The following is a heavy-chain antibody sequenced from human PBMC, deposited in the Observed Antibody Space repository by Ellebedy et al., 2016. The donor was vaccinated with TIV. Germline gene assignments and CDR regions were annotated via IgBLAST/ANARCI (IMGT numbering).Heavy chain of an antibody. CDR2: IKSKTDGGTT. Sequence: GESLKISCAASGFTFGNAWMSWVRQAPGKGLEWVGRIKSKTDGGTTDYAAPVKGRFTISRDDSKNTLYLQMNSLKTEDTAVYYCTTSTSGSYLDFDYWGQGTLVTVSS. D-gene: IGHD1-26*01. CDR3: TTSTSGSYLDFDY. J-gene: IGHJ4*02. V-gene: IGHV3-15*01. CDR1: GFTFGNAW.